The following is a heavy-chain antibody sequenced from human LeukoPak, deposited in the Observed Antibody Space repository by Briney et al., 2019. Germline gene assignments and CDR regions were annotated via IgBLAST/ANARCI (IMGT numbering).Heavy chain of an antibody. CDR1: GFTFSDYY. CDR3: ARTSNWYYFDF. D-gene: IGHD7-27*01. CDR2: ITSSSYT. J-gene: IGHJ4*02. V-gene: IGHV3-11*03. Sequence: PGGSLRLSCAASGFTFSDYYMSWIRQAPGRGLEWVSYITSSSYTSYADSVKGRFTISRDNARNSLYLQMNSLRAEDTAVYYCARTSNWYYFDFWGQGTLVTVSS.